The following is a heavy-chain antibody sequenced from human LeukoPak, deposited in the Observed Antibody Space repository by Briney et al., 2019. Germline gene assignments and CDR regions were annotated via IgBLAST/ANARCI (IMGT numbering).Heavy chain of an antibody. Sequence: GESLKISCKGSGYSFASYWIGWVRQMPGKGLEWMGIIYPDDSDTRYSPSFQGQVTISADKAITTAYVQWRSLKASDTAMYYCARLEGGYSVNYYYYYMDVWGKGTTVTVSS. CDR2: IYPDDSDT. CDR1: GYSFASYW. J-gene: IGHJ6*03. V-gene: IGHV5-51*01. CDR3: ARLEGGYSVNYYYYYMDV. D-gene: IGHD5/OR15-5a*01.